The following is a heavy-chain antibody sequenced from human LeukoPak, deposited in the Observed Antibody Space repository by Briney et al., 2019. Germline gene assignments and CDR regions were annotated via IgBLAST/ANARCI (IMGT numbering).Heavy chain of an antibody. V-gene: IGHV1-18*01. J-gene: IGHJ4*02. CDR2: INTYNGNT. CDR3: ARDEDHNPLVH. Sequence: ASVKVSCKASGYTFTNYGITWVRQAPGQGLEWMGWINTYNGNTNYAQSLQGRVTMTTDTSTDTAYMELRSLRSDDTALYYCARDEDHNPLVHWGQGTLVTVSS. CDR1: GYTFTNYG.